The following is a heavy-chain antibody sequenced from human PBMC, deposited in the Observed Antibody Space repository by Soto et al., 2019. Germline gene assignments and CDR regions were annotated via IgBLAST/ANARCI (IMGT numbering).Heavy chain of an antibody. D-gene: IGHD2-15*01. J-gene: IGHJ5*02. CDR2: IIPIFGTA. V-gene: IGHV1-69*13. CDR3: ARNLVVVAATPSWFDP. Sequence: SVRVSCKXSGGTFSSYAISWVRQAPGQGLEWMGGIIPIFGTANYAQKFQGRVTITADESTSTAYMELSSLRSEDTAVYYCARNLVVVAATPSWFDPWGQGTLVTVSS. CDR1: GGTFSSYA.